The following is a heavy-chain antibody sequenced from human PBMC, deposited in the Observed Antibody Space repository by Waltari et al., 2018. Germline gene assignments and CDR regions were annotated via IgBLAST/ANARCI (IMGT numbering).Heavy chain of an antibody. Sequence: QVHLVQSGAEVRRPGSSVKVSCEASGGSFGTYAIPWVRQAPGQGLEWIAGIIPIFGKPNYAQKFQDRVKVAADELTRTAFMELSSLRPDDTAVYYCAKRIVGGPFDVWGQGTMVIVSS. J-gene: IGHJ3*01. V-gene: IGHV1-69*12. D-gene: IGHD1-26*01. CDR3: AKRIVGGPFDV. CDR1: GGSFGTYA. CDR2: IIPIFGKP.